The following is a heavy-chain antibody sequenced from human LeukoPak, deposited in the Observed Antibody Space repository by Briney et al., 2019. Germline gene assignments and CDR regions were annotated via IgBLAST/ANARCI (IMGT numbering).Heavy chain of an antibody. D-gene: IGHD1-7*01. Sequence: SVKVSCKASGGTFSSYAISWVRQAPGQGLEWMGGIIPIFGTANYAQKFQGRVTITADESTSTAYMELSSLRSEDTAVYYCASVNWNYRFYYYMDVWGKGTTVTVSS. J-gene: IGHJ6*03. CDR3: ASVNWNYRFYYYMDV. CDR1: GGTFSSYA. V-gene: IGHV1-69*01. CDR2: IIPIFGTA.